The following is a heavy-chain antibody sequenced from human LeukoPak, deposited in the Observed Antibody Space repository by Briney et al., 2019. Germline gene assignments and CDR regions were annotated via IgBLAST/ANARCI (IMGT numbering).Heavy chain of an antibody. V-gene: IGHV3-30-3*01. CDR1: GFTFRNYV. CDR3: AREGYYGSGSPPSLYFDY. Sequence: GGSLRLSCAAAGFTFRNYVIHWVRQAPGKGLEWVAVTSSDLNVKLYADSVKGRFTISRDNSRSTLYLQMNSLRPEDTAIYYCAREGYYGSGSPPSLYFDYWGQGTLVTVSS. J-gene: IGHJ4*02. CDR2: TSSDLNVK. D-gene: IGHD3-10*01.